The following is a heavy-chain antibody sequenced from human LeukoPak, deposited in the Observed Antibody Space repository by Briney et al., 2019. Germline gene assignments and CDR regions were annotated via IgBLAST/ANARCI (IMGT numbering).Heavy chain of an antibody. CDR3: ARGSIVVDDAFDI. CDR2: IYYSGST. D-gene: IGHD3-22*01. J-gene: IGHJ3*02. CDR1: GGSISSYY. V-gene: IGHV4-59*01. Sequence: SETLSLTCTVSGGSISSYYWSWIRQPPRKGLEWIGYIYYSGSTNYNPSLKSRVTISVDTSKNQFSLKLSSVTAADTAVYYCARGSIVVDDAFDIWGQGTMVTVSS.